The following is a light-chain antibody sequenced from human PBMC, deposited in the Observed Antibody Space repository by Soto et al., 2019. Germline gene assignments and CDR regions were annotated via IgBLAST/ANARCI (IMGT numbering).Light chain of an antibody. CDR2: GVS. V-gene: IGKV1-5*01. CDR3: QQYANWPPVI. J-gene: IGKJ4*01. CDR1: QSISSW. Sequence: GDIVPITFRSSQSISSWLAWYQQKPGKAPKLLIYGVSSLESGVPSRFSGSGSGTEFTLTIRSLQPDDFATYYCQQYANWPPVIFGGGPKVDI.